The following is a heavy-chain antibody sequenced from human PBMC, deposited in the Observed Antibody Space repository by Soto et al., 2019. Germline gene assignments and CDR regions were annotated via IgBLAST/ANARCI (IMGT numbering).Heavy chain of an antibody. CDR1: GGSISSYY. V-gene: IGHV4-59*08. Sequence: QVQLQESGPGLVKPSETLSLTCTVSGGSISSYYWSWIRQPPGKGLDWIGYIYYSGSTNYNPSLKSRFTISVDTSKNQFSLKLSSVTAADTAVYYCARAWGGNVFDYWGQGTLVTVSS. D-gene: IGHD3-16*01. CDR2: IYYSGST. J-gene: IGHJ4*02. CDR3: ARAWGGNVFDY.